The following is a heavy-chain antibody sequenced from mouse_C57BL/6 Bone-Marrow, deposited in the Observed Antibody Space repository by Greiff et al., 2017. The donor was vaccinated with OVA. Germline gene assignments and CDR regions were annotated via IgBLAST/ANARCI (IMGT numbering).Heavy chain of an antibody. J-gene: IGHJ3*01. V-gene: IGHV1-18*01. Sequence: EVQLQQSGPELVKPGASVKIPCKASGYTFTDYNMDWVKQSHGKSLEWIGDINPNNGGTIYNQKFKGKATLTVDKSSSTAYMELRSLTSEDTAVYYCARGVTTVGRAWFAYWGQGTLVTVSA. CDR1: GYTFTDYN. D-gene: IGHD1-1*01. CDR3: ARGVTTVGRAWFAY. CDR2: INPNNGGT.